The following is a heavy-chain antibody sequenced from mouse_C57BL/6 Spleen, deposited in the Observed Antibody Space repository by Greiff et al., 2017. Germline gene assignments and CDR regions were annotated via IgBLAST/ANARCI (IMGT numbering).Heavy chain of an antibody. V-gene: IGHV1-55*01. Sequence: QVQLQQPGAELVKPGASVKMSCKASGYTFTSYWITWVKQRPGQGLEWIGDIYPGSGSTHYNEKFKSKATLTVDTSSSTAYMQLSSLTSEVSSGYYCTMNYYSMDYWGQGTSVTFSS. CDR3: TMNYYSMDY. CDR2: IYPGSGST. J-gene: IGHJ4*01. CDR1: GYTFTSYW.